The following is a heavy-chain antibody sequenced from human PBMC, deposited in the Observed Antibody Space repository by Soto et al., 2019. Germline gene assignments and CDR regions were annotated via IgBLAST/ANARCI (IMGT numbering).Heavy chain of an antibody. Sequence: ASVKVSCKASGYTFTSYAMHWVRQAPGQRLEWMGWINAGNGNTKYSQKFQGRVTITRDTSASTAYMELSSLRSEDTAVYYCARGYCGGDCYPPDYYYYGMDVWGQGTTVTVSS. CDR2: INAGNGNT. CDR3: ARGYCGGDCYPPDYYYYGMDV. J-gene: IGHJ6*02. CDR1: GYTFTSYA. V-gene: IGHV1-3*01. D-gene: IGHD2-21*02.